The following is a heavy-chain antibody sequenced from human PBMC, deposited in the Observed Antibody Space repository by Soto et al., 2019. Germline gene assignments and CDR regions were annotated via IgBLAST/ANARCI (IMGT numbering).Heavy chain of an antibody. CDR1: GFTFSACA. Sequence: GGCLRLSCAASGFTFSACAMSWVRQAPGQGMERVAAISANSASIFYRDAVKGRFTISRGSSKNTVYLQMDSLRVEDTALYYCAREHDDFLPFDYRGQGALVTVSS. V-gene: IGHV3-23*01. CDR3: AREHDDFLPFDY. J-gene: IGHJ4*02. CDR2: ISANSASI. D-gene: IGHD4-17*01.